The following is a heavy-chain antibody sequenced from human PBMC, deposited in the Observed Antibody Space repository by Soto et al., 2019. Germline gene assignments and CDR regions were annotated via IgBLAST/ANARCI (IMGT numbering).Heavy chain of an antibody. CDR3: AIGNCNPYYSLCLDV. Sequence: SKTLYLTTPFYDGPFSASYWSWIRQPPGKGLEWIGEINHSGSTNYNPSLKSRVTISVDQSKNQFSLKLRSVTAADTAVYFCAIGNCNPYYSLCLDVWVQVSTV. V-gene: IGHV4-34*01. CDR1: DGPFSASY. J-gene: IGHJ6*02. CDR2: INHSGST. D-gene: IGHD1-1*01.